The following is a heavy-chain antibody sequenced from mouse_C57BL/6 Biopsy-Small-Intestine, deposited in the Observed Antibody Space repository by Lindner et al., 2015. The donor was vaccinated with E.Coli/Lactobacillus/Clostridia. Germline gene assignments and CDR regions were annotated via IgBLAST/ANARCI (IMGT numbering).Heavy chain of an antibody. CDR1: GYAFSNSW. V-gene: IGHV1-82*01. D-gene: IGHD1-1*01. Sequence: VQLQESGPELVKPGASVKISCKASGYAFSNSWMDWVRQRPGEGLEWIGRIWPGDGSINYNGKFTGKATLTADKSSSTAYVQLRSLTSEDSAVYFCARSGDYYAYYFDYWGQGHHSHSLL. CDR3: ARSGDYYAYYFDY. CDR2: IWPGDGSI. J-gene: IGHJ2*01.